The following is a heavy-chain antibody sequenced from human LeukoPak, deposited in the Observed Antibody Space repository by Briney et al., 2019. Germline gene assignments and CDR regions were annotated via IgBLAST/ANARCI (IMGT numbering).Heavy chain of an antibody. V-gene: IGHV4-4*07. Sequence: TPSETLSLTCTVSGGSISSYYWSWIRQPAGKGLEWIGRIYTSGSTNYNPSLKSRVPMSVDTSKNQFSLKLSSVTAADTAVYYCARSGYDILTGWTFDSWGQGTMVTVS. J-gene: IGHJ3*02. CDR3: ARSGYDILTGWTFDS. CDR1: GGSISSYY. CDR2: IYTSGST. D-gene: IGHD3-9*01.